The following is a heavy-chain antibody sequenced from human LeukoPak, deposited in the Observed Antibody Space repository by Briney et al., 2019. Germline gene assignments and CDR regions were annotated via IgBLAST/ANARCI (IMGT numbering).Heavy chain of an antibody. J-gene: IGHJ4*02. CDR2: IRHDGNNK. CDR1: GFVFGSYG. V-gene: IGHV3-30*02. CDR3: AKAVAVPAALSGYYDY. Sequence: GGSLRLSCAASGFVFGSYGMHWVRQAPGKGLEWVTFIRHDGNNKYYADSVKGRFTISRDNSKNTLYLHMSSLRAGDTAVYYCAKAVAVPAALSGYYDYWGQGTLVTVSS. D-gene: IGHD2-2*01.